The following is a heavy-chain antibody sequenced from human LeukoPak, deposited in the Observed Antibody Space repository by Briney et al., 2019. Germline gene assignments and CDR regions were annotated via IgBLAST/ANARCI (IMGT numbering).Heavy chain of an antibody. D-gene: IGHD3/OR15-3a*01. Sequence: GGSLRLSCAASGFTVSSNYMSWVRQAPGKGLEWVSVIYSGGSTYYADSVKGRFTISRHNSKNTLYLQMNSLRAEDTAVYYCARVSRRGTGATYYYGMDVWGQGTTVTVSS. V-gene: IGHV3-53*04. J-gene: IGHJ6*02. CDR3: ARVSRRGTGATYYYGMDV. CDR2: IYSGGST. CDR1: GFTVSSNY.